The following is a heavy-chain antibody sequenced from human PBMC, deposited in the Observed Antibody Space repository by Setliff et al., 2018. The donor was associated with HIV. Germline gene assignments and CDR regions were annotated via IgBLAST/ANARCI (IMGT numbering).Heavy chain of an antibody. J-gene: IGHJ3*02. CDR3: ARVSQDLLGAFDI. D-gene: IGHD7-27*01. V-gene: IGHV4-31*03. CDR2: IYYSGST. Sequence: SETLSLTCTVSGDSINSGDSYWTWIRHHPGKGLEWIGYIYYSGSTNYNPSLKRRVIISVDSSKNQFFLKLTSVTAADTAMYYCARVSQDLLGAFDIWGQGTMVTVSS. CDR1: GDSINSGDSY.